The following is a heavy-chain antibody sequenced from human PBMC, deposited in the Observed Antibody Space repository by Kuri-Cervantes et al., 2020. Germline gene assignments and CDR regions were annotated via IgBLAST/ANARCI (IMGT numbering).Heavy chain of an antibody. V-gene: IGHV3-NL1*01. CDR3: SSASCGGDCYSAPPLIDY. CDR2: IYSGGST. Sequence: GGSLRLSCAASGFTFSSYGMHWVRQAPGKGLELVSVIYSGGSTYYADSVKVRFTISRDNSKTTLYLQMNSLIAEGTAVYYCSSASCGGDCYSAPPLIDYWGQGTLVTVSS. CDR1: GFTFSSYG. J-gene: IGHJ4*02. D-gene: IGHD2-21*02.